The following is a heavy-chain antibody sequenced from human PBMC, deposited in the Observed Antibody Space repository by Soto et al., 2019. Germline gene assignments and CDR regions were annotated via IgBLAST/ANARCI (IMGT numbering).Heavy chain of an antibody. CDR3: ARLKDIVVVPAAHFDY. CDR2: ISAYNGNT. D-gene: IGHD2-2*01. J-gene: IGHJ4*02. CDR1: GYTFTSYG. Sequence: QVQLVQSGAEVKKPGASVKVSCKASGYTFTSYGISWVRQAPGQGLEWMGWISAYNGNTNYAQKLQGRVTMTTDTSTSTADMELRSLRSDDTAVYYCARLKDIVVVPAAHFDYWGQGTLVTVSS. V-gene: IGHV1-18*01.